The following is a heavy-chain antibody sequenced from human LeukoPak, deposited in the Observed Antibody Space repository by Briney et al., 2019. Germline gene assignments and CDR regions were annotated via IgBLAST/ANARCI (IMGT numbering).Heavy chain of an antibody. CDR1: GFTFSSYG. J-gene: IGHJ4*02. CDR3: ARVGVGAYYFDY. D-gene: IGHD3-3*01. CDR2: ISYDGSNK. Sequence: GRSLRLSCAASGFTFSSYGMHWVRQAPGKGLEWVAVISYDGSNKYYADSVKGRFTISRDNSKNTLYLQMNSLRAEDTAVYYCARVGVGAYYFDYWGQGTLVTVSS. V-gene: IGHV3-30*03.